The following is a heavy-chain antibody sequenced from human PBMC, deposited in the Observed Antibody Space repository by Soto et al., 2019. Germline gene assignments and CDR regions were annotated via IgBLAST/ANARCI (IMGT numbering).Heavy chain of an antibody. V-gene: IGHV3-33*01. J-gene: IGHJ2*01. Sequence: QVPLVESGGGVVQPGRSLRLSCAASGFMFSAYGMHWVRQAPGKGLEWVAVIWYDGSKKYYEDSVKGRFTISRDNSKGTLYLQMNSLRAEDTAVYYCARVYIQLWGGGDLDLWGRGTLVTVSS. CDR3: ARVYIQLWGGGDLDL. CDR2: IWYDGSKK. CDR1: GFMFSAYG. D-gene: IGHD5-18*01.